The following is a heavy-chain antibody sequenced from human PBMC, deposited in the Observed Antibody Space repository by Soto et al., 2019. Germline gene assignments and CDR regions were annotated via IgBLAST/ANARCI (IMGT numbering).Heavy chain of an antibody. D-gene: IGHD2-15*01. CDR3: ARHKGGRPDRIVVVVAATEY. CDR1: GGSISSSSYY. CDR2: IYYSGST. Sequence: SETLSLTCTVSGGSISSSSYYWGWIRQPPGKGLEWIGSIYYSGSTYYNPSLKSRVTISVDTSKNQFSLKLSSVTAADTAVYYCARHKGGRPDRIVVVVAATEYWGQGTLVTVSS. J-gene: IGHJ4*02. V-gene: IGHV4-39*01.